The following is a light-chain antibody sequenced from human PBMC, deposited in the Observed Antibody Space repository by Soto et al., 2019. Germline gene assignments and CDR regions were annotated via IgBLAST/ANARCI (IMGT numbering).Light chain of an antibody. V-gene: IGLV2-14*01. CDR3: SSYRNTNTVV. CDR2: EVN. CDR1: SSDVGGYNY. Sequence: QSVLTQPASVSGSPGQSITISCTGTSSDVGGYNYVSWYQQHPGEAPKLIISEVNNRPSGVSNRFSGSKSGNTASLTISGLQAEDEADYYCSSYRNTNTVVFGGGTKLTVL. J-gene: IGLJ2*01.